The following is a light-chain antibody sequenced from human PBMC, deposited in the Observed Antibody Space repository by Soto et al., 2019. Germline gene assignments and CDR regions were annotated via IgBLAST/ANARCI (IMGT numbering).Light chain of an antibody. V-gene: IGKV3-15*01. CDR2: AAS. J-gene: IGKJ1*01. Sequence: EIVMTQSPATLSVSPGERATLSCRASQSVSNNLAWYQQKPGQAPRLLIYAASTRATGIPARFSGSESGTEFTLTISSLQSEDFAVYYCQQYNNWSRTFGQGTKVEIK. CDR1: QSVSNN. CDR3: QQYNNWSRT.